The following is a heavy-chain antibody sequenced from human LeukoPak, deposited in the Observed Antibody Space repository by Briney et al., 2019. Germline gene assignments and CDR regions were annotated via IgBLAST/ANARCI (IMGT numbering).Heavy chain of an antibody. CDR3: ARDSFRPYYYDSSDYGRNWFDP. D-gene: IGHD3-22*01. CDR1: GFTFSSHW. CDR2: DYYSGST. J-gene: IGHJ5*02. V-gene: IGHV4-39*07. Sequence: GSLRLSCAASGFTFSSHWMSWVRQAPGKGLEWIGSDYYSGSTYYNPSLKSRVTLSVDTSKNQFSLTLSSVTAADTAVYYCARDSFRPYYYDSSDYGRNWFDPWGQGSLVTVSS.